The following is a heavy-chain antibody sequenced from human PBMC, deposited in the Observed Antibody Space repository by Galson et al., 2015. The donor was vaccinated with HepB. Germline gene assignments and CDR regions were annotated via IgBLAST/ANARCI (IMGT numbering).Heavy chain of an antibody. CDR2: IGPYSGNT. J-gene: IGHJ4*02. Sequence: SVKVSCKASGYTFGRYIITWLRRAPGQGLECLGWIGPYSGNTHYAQKLQGRVTMTTDTSTSTAYMDLRSLRSDDTALYYCARVGMTYYYFDYWGQGTLVTVSS. CDR3: ARVGMTYYYFDY. V-gene: IGHV1-18*01. D-gene: IGHD1-14*01. CDR1: GYTFGRYI.